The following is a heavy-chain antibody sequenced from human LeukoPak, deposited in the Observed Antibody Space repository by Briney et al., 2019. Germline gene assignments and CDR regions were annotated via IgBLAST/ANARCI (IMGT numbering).Heavy chain of an antibody. J-gene: IGHJ4*02. CDR2: ISINGGST. CDR1: EFTFISYA. D-gene: IGHD6-13*01. V-gene: IGHV3-64*01. Sequence: PGGSLRLSCAASEFTFISYAMYGVRQAPGKGLEYVSVISINGGSTYYANSVKARFPISRANPKNTLYLQRGSLRAEDMGVYYCPGGSSWYRGIDYWGQGTLVTVSS. CDR3: PGGSSWYRGIDY.